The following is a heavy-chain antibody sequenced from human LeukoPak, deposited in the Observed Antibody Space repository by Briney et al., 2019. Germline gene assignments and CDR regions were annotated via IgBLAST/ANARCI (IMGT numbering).Heavy chain of an antibody. D-gene: IGHD6-19*01. Sequence: ASVKVSCKASGYTFTGYYIHWVRQAPGRGLEWMGWINPNSGGTNYAQMFQGWVTMTRDTSISTAYMELSRLRSDDTAVYYCARAGGASDSSGWYVFDYWGQGTLVTVSS. CDR1: GYTFTGYY. J-gene: IGHJ4*02. CDR3: ARAGGASDSSGWYVFDY. V-gene: IGHV1-2*04. CDR2: INPNSGGT.